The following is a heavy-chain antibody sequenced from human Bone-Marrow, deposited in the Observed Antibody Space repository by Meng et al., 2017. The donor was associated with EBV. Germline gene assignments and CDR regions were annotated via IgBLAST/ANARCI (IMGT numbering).Heavy chain of an antibody. J-gene: IGHJ4*02. CDR3: AREGGYCSGGSCYSRIDD. V-gene: IGHV1-18*01. CDR1: GYTFTSYG. CDR2: ISAYNGNT. D-gene: IGHD2-15*01. Sequence: QVQLGQCGAEVKKPXXSVKVPXKASGYTFTSYGISWVRQAPGQGLEWMGWISAYNGNTNYAQKLQGRVTMTTDTSTSTAYMELRSLRSDDTAVYYCAREGGYCSGGSCYSRIDDWGQGTLVTVYS.